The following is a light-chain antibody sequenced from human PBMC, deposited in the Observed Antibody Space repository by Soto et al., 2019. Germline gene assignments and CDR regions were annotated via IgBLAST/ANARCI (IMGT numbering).Light chain of an antibody. CDR1: QNVSSN. J-gene: IGKJ1*01. V-gene: IGKV3-15*01. CDR2: GAS. CDR3: QQYNNWPRT. Sequence: EIVMTQSPATLSVSPGERATLSCRASQNVSSNLAWYQQKPGQAPRLLIYGASTSATGIPARFSGSGSGTEFTLTISSLQSEDFAVYYCQQYNNWPRTFGQGTKVDIK.